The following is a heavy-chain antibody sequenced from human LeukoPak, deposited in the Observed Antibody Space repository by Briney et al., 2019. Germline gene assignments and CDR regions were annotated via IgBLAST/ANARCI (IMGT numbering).Heavy chain of an antibody. J-gene: IGHJ6*02. V-gene: IGHV1-2*02. CDR3: ASGSYSQFYYYYYGMDV. D-gene: IGHD1-26*01. CDR2: INPNSGGT. CDR1: GYTFTGYY. Sequence: ASVKVSCKASGYTFTGYYMHWVRQAPGQGLEWMGWINPNSGGTNYAQKFQGRVTMTRNTSISTAYMELSSLRSEDTAVYYCASGSYSQFYYYYYGMDVWGQGTTVTVSS.